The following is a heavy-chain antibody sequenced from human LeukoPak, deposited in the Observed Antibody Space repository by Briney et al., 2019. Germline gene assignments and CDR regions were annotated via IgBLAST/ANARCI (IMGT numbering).Heavy chain of an antibody. CDR2: INPNSGGT. V-gene: IGHV1-2*02. CDR3: ATARDILTTISVGGFDY. CDR1: GYTFTDYY. J-gene: IGHJ4*02. D-gene: IGHD5-12*01. Sequence: ASVKLSCKASGYTFTDYYMHWVRQAPGQGLEWMGWINPNSGGTNYAQKFQGRVTMTRDSSISTAYMELSRLSSDDTAVYYCATARDILTTISVGGFDYWGQGTLVTVSS.